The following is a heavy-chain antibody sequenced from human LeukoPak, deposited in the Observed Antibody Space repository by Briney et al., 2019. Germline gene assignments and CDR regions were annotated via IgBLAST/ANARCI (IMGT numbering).Heavy chain of an antibody. Sequence: SETLPLTCTVSGGSISSYYWSWIRQPPGKGLEWIGYIYYSGSTNYNPSLKSRVTISVDTSKNQFSLKLSSVTAADTAVYYCARAPTLGDSSGYYYFYFDYWGQRTLVTVSS. V-gene: IGHV4-59*01. CDR2: IYYSGST. D-gene: IGHD3-22*01. CDR3: ARAPTLGDSSGYYYFYFDY. J-gene: IGHJ4*02. CDR1: GGSISSYY.